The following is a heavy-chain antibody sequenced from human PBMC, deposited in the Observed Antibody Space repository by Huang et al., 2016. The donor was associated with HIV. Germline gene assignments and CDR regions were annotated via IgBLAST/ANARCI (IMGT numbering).Heavy chain of an antibody. J-gene: IGHJ4*02. V-gene: IGHV3-30*18. CDR2: RSYDGSNK. CDR3: AKDGADEEWDIDY. Sequence: VQLVESGGGVVQPGRSLRLACAASGFSLSTYGLRGGRQAPGKGREVGAVRSYDGSNKYYAHSVKGRFTISRDTSENKVYLQMNSRRHEDTAVYYCAKDGADEEWDIDYWGQGTLVTVSS. CDR1: GFSLSTYG. D-gene: IGHD1-26*01.